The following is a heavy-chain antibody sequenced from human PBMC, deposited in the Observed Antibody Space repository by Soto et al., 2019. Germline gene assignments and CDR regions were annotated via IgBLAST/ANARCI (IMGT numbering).Heavy chain of an antibody. CDR1: GFTFSSYG. J-gene: IGHJ4*02. D-gene: IGHD6-13*01. V-gene: IGHV3-33*01. Sequence: QVQLVESGGGVVQPEGSLTLSCAASGFTFSSYGMHWVRQAPGKGLEWVAVIWSDGINKNYADSVKGRFTISRDNSKSTLYLHMNSLGAEDTAVYYCARDHASWTPGYWGQGTLVTVSS. CDR2: IWSDGINK. CDR3: ARDHASWTPGY.